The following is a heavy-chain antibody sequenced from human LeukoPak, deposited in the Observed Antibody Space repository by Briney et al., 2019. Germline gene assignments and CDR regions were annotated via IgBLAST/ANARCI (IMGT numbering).Heavy chain of an antibody. J-gene: IGHJ4*02. V-gene: IGHV3-53*01. CDR2: IYSGGST. Sequence: GGSLRLSCAASGFTVSSNYMSWVRQAPGKGLEWVSVIYSGGSTYYADSVKGRFTISRDNSKNTLYLQMNSLRAEDTAVYYCARERLYDFWGGPFDYWGQGTLVTVSS. CDR1: GFTVSSNY. CDR3: ARERLYDFWGGPFDY. D-gene: IGHD3-3*01.